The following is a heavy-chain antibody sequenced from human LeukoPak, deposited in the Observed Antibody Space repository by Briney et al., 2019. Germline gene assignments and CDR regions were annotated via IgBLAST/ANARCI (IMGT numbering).Heavy chain of an antibody. D-gene: IGHD3-10*01. CDR3: SKGRWALFDC. V-gene: IGHV6-1*01. Sequence: TSQTLSLTCDISGDSVSSNSAAWNWIRQSPSRGLEWLGRTYYRSKWYNDYAVSLKSRMTINADTSKNQFSLQLNSVTPEDTAVYYCSKGRWALFDCWGQGTLVIVSS. CDR2: TYYRSKWYN. J-gene: IGHJ4*02. CDR1: GDSVSSNSAA.